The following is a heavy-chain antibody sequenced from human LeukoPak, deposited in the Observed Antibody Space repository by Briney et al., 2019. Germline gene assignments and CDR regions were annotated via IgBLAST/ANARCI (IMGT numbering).Heavy chain of an antibody. CDR1: GYTFTNYW. CDR2: IYPGDSDT. J-gene: IGHJ4*02. V-gene: IGHV5-51*01. D-gene: IGHD6-19*01. CDR3: ARRAGTGYFDY. Sequence: GESLKISCKGSGYTFTNYWIGWLRQMPGKGLEWMGFIYPGDSDTRYSPSFQGQVTISADKSISTAYLQWSSLKASDTAMYYCARRAGTGYFDYWGQGTLVTVSS.